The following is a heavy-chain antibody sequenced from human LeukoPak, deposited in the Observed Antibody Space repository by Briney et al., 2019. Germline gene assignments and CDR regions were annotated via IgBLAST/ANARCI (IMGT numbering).Heavy chain of an antibody. CDR1: GFTFSSYA. Sequence: PGGSLRLSCAASGFTFSSYAMHWVCQAPGKGLEWVAVISYDGSNKYYADSVKGRFTISRDNSKNTLYLQMNSLRAEDTAVYYCARANPGDYWGQGTLVTVSS. J-gene: IGHJ4*02. V-gene: IGHV3-30-3*01. CDR2: ISYDGSNK. CDR3: ARANPGDY.